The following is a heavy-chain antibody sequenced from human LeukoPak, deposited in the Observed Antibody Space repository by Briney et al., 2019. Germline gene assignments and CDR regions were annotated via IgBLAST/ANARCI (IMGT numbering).Heavy chain of an antibody. CDR1: GFTFSSYA. CDR2: ISYDGSNK. CDR3: ARHLSSSSSTFDY. Sequence: GGSLRLSCAASGFTFSSYAMHWVRQAPGKGLEWVAVISYDGSNKYYADSVKGRFTISRDNAKNSLFLQMNSLRAEDTAVYFCARHLSSSSSTFDYWGQGTLVTVSS. J-gene: IGHJ4*02. D-gene: IGHD6-6*01. V-gene: IGHV3-30-3*01.